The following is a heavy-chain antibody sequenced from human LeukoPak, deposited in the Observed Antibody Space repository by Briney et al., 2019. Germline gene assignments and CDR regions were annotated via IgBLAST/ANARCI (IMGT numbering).Heavy chain of an antibody. D-gene: IGHD6-13*01. CDR1: GFTFDDYG. Sequence: GGSLRLSCAASGFTFDDYGMSWVRQAPGKGLEWVSGINWNGGSTGYADSVKGRFTISRDNAKNSLYLQMNSLRVEDTAVYYCTRAISNIWNNCFDPWGQGTLVTVSS. J-gene: IGHJ5*02. V-gene: IGHV3-20*04. CDR2: INWNGGST. CDR3: TRAISNIWNNCFDP.